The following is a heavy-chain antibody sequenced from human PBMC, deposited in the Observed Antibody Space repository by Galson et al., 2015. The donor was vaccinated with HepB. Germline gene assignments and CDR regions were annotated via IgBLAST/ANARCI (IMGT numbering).Heavy chain of an antibody. CDR1: GFTFSDYS. CDR3: ARRLHAVTTSNH. V-gene: IGHV3-48*02. CDR2: ISSTSSSR. Sequence: SLRLSCAASGFTFSDYSMNWVRQAPGKGLEWVSYISSTSSSRYYADSVQGRFTISRDNAKNSLYLQMNSLRDEDTAVYYCARRLHAVTTSNHWGQGTLVTVSS. J-gene: IGHJ5*02. D-gene: IGHD4-17*01.